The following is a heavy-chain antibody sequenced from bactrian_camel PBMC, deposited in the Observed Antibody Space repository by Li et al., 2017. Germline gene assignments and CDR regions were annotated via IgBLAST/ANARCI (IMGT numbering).Heavy chain of an antibody. CDR2: ISSDGTT. J-gene: IGHJ4*01. CDR1: GFTYSRVC. D-gene: IGHD3*01. Sequence: HVQLVESGGGSVQAGGSLRLSCAASGFTYSRVCMAWFRQASGKARELVSSISSDGTTRYAEAVKGRFTISRDNTKNTLYLQMNSLEREDTAVYYCAADSGGIVQNGDYCYSVNYWGQGTQVTVS. V-gene: IGHV3S55*01. CDR3: AADSGGIVQNGDYCYSVNY.